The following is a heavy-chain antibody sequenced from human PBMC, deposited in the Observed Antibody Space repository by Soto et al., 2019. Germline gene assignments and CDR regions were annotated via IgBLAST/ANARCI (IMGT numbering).Heavy chain of an antibody. CDR3: AKSPTYDYAYGMDV. V-gene: IGHV3-30*18. CDR1: GFTFSSYG. Sequence: PGGSLRLSCAASGFTFSSYGMHWVRQAPGKGLEWVAVISYDGSNKYYADSVKGRFTISRDNSKNTLYLQMNSLRAEDTAVYYCAKSPTYDYAYGMDVWGQGTTVTVSS. CDR2: ISYDGSNK. D-gene: IGHD1-26*01. J-gene: IGHJ6*02.